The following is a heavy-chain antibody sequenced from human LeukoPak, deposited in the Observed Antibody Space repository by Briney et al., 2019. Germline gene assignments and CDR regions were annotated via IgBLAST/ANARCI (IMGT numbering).Heavy chain of an antibody. D-gene: IGHD5-18*01. CDR1: GGSISSSPYY. V-gene: IGHV4-39*07. Sequence: SETLSLTRTVSGGSISSSPYYWGWIRPPPGKGPEWIGSIYYSGTTHYNPSLESRVTISVDTSKNQFSLKLASVTAADTAIYYCAKGAGGFSYYNWFDPWGQGTLVTVSS. CDR3: AKGAGGFSYYNWFDP. J-gene: IGHJ5*02. CDR2: IYYSGTT.